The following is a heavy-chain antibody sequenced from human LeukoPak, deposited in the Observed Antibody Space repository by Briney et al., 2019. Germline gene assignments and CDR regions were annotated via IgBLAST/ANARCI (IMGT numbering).Heavy chain of an antibody. J-gene: IGHJ3*02. D-gene: IGHD1-26*01. Sequence: GGSLRLSCAASGFTFSTYAMHWVRQAPGKGLEWVTVISYDGSNKYYADSVKGRFTISRDNSKNTLYLQMNSLRAEDTAVYYCATVVGATPRTFDIWGQGTMVTVSS. CDR1: GFTFSTYA. V-gene: IGHV3-30*04. CDR3: ATVVGATPRTFDI. CDR2: ISYDGSNK.